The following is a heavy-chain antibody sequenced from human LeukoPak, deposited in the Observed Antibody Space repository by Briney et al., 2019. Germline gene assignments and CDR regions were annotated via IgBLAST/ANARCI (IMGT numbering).Heavy chain of an antibody. D-gene: IGHD3-10*01. CDR3: ARVAYYGSGSLGFDP. CDR1: GYSISSGYY. CDR2: IYHSGST. V-gene: IGHV4-38-2*02. J-gene: IGHJ5*02. Sequence: SETLSLTCTVSGYSISSGYYWGWIRQPPGKGLEWIGSIYHSGSTNYNPSLKSRVTMSVDTSKNQFSLKLSSVTAADTAVYYCARVAYYGSGSLGFDPWGQGTLVTVSS.